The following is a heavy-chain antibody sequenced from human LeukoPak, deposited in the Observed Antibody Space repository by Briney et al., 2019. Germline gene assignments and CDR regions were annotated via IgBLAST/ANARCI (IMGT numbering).Heavy chain of an antibody. CDR1: GDYITTTNYY. V-gene: IGHV4-39*01. CDR2: VFYSGTT. J-gene: IGHJ4*02. CDR3: ARRSRLYKHETTGYHDS. D-gene: IGHD3-9*01. Sequence: SETLSLTCNVSGDYITTTNYYWAWIRQPPGKGLEWTASVFYSGTTYYNPSLKSRVIISMDTSTEQISLRLSSVTATDTAIYYCARRSRLYKHETTGYHDSWGQGTLVTVSS.